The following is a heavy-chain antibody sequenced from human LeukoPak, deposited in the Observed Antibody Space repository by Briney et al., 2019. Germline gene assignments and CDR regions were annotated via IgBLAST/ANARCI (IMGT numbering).Heavy chain of an antibody. J-gene: IGHJ1*01. CDR3: ARHVRVRGVIIRPEYFQH. CDR1: GGSISSYY. Sequence: PSETLSLTCTVSGGSISSYYWSWTRQPPGKGLEWIGYIYYSGSTNYNPSLKSRVTISVDTSKNQSSLKLSSVTAADTAVYYCARHVRVRGVIIRPEYFQHWGQGTLVTVSS. V-gene: IGHV4-59*08. D-gene: IGHD3-10*01. CDR2: IYYSGST.